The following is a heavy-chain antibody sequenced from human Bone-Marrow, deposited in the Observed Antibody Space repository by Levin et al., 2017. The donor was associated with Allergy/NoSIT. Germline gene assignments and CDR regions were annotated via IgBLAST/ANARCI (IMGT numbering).Heavy chain of an antibody. CDR3: ARDFRWVVDH. J-gene: IGHJ4*02. D-gene: IGHD5-24*01. Sequence: GESLKISCAASGFRFSAYDMHWVRQTPGKGPEWLGYIAKDETTIYYADSVRGRFTLSRDNSKGTVDLQMNSLRTEDSAVYYCARDFRWVVDHGGQGTLVTVSS. CDR1: GFRFSAYD. CDR2: IAKDETTI. V-gene: IGHV3-30*04.